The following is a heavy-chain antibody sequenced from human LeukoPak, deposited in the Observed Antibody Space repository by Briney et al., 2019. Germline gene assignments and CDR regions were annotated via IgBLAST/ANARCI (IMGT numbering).Heavy chain of an antibody. Sequence: SETLSLTCAVYGGSFSGYYWSWIRQPPGKGLEWIGEINHSGSTNYNPSLKSRVTISVDTSKNQFSLKLSSVAAADTAVYYCARCNLRYYGSGSYYRGPTLNWFDPWGQGTLVTVSS. CDR3: ARCNLRYYGSGSYYRGPTLNWFDP. D-gene: IGHD3-10*01. V-gene: IGHV4-34*01. CDR1: GGSFSGYY. J-gene: IGHJ5*02. CDR2: INHSGST.